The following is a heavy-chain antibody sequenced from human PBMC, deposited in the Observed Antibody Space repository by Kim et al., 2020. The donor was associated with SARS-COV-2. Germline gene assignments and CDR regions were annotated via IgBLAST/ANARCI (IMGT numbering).Heavy chain of an antibody. CDR3: AKRLSSGYDAFDI. CDR2: ISWNSGSI. D-gene: IGHD3-22*01. V-gene: IGHV3-9*01. Sequence: GGSLRLSCAASGFTFGDYAMHWVRQAPGKGLEWVSGISWNSGSIGYADSVKGRFTISRDNAKNSLYLQMNSLRAEDTALYYCAKRLSSGYDAFDIWGQGTMVTVSS. CDR1: GFTFGDYA. J-gene: IGHJ3*02.